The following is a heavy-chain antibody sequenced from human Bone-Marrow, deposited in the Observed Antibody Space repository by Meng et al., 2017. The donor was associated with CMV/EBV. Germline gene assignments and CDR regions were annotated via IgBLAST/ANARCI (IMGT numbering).Heavy chain of an antibody. CDR2: INSCNTI. CDR1: GFTFRNYE. CDR3: ARGDAGYYYGMDV. V-gene: IGHV3-48*03. Sequence: GESLKISCAASGFTFRNYEMNWVRQAPGKGLEWVSYINSCNTIYYADSVKGRFTISRDNAKNSLFMQMNSLRAEDTAVYYCARGDAGYYYGMDVWGQGNTVNVAS. D-gene: IGHD5-24*01. J-gene: IGHJ6*02.